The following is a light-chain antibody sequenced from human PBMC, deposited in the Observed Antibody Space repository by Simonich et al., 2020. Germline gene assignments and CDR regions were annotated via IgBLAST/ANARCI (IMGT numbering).Light chain of an antibody. CDR1: QSVSSN. V-gene: IGKV3-15*01. Sequence: EIVMTQSPATLSVSPGERATLSCRARQSVSSNLAWYQQKPGQAPRLLIYGASTRATCIPARFSGSGSGTAFTLTISSLQSEDFAVYYCQQRSNWPPITFGQGTRLEIK. CDR3: QQRSNWPPIT. CDR2: GAS. J-gene: IGKJ5*01.